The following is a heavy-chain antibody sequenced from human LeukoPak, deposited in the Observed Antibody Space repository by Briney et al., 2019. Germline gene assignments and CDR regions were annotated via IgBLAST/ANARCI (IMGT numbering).Heavy chain of an antibody. CDR1: GFTFSSHW. D-gene: IGHD3-3*01. V-gene: IGHV3-7*01. CDR3: ARTALVSYYDFWSGYYRGDYFDY. CDR2: IKQDGSEK. Sequence: PGTSLRLSCAASGFTFSSHWMSWVRQAPGKGLEWVANIKQDGSEKYYVDSVKGRFTISRDNAKNSLYLQMNSLRAEDTAVYYCARTALVSYYDFWSGYYRGDYFDYWGQGTLVTVSS. J-gene: IGHJ4*02.